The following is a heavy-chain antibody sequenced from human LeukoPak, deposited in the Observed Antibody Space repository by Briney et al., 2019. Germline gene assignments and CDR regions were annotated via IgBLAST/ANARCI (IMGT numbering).Heavy chain of an antibody. CDR1: GFTFSSYG. CDR3: ARSRGIAVAGYFDY. Sequence: GRSLRLSCAASGFTFSSYGMHWVRQAPGKGLEWVAVRSYDGSNKYYADSVKGRFTISRDNSKNTLYLQMNSLRAEDTAVYYCARSRGIAVAGYFDYWGQGTLVTVSS. CDR2: RSYDGSNK. J-gene: IGHJ4*02. D-gene: IGHD6-19*01. V-gene: IGHV3-30*03.